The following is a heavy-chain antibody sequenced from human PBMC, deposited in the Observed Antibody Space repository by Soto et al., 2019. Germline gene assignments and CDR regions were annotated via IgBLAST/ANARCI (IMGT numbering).Heavy chain of an antibody. V-gene: IGHV4-4*02. CDR1: GGSISSSNW. CDR2: IYHSGST. J-gene: IGHJ4*02. Sequence: SETLSLTCAVSGGSISSSNWWSWVRQPPGKGLEWIGEIYHSGSTNYNPSLKSRVTISVDKSKNQFSLKLSSVTAADTAVYYCARQDIVLMVYANDYWGQGTLVTVSS. CDR3: ARQDIVLMVYANDY. D-gene: IGHD2-8*01.